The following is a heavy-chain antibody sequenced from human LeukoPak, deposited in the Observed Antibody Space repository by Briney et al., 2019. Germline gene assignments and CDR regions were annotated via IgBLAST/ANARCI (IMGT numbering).Heavy chain of an antibody. CDR1: GFTFSSYW. CDR3: ARVMRRQLGPPFDY. J-gene: IGHJ4*02. Sequence: GGSLRLSCAASGFTFSSYWMSWVRQAPGKGLEWVANIKQDGSEKYYVDSVKGRFTISRDNAKNSLYLQMNSLRAEDTAVYYCARVMRRQLGPPFDYWGQGTLVTVSS. CDR2: IKQDGSEK. D-gene: IGHD6-13*01. V-gene: IGHV3-7*01.